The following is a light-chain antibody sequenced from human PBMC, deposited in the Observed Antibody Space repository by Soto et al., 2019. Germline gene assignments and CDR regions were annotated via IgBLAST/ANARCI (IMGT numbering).Light chain of an antibody. V-gene: IGKV1-5*01. Sequence: DIQMTQSPSTLSASVGDRVTITCRASQSISTWLAWYQQKPGNAPKLLIFDASNLESGVPSRFSGSGSGTEFTLTIDSXQPDDLATYYCQQYNSDSRTFGQGTKVDIK. CDR3: QQYNSDSRT. CDR2: DAS. J-gene: IGKJ1*01. CDR1: QSISTW.